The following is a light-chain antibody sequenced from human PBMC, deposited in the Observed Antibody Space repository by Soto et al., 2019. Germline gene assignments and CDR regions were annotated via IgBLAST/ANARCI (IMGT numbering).Light chain of an antibody. V-gene: IGKV1-9*01. CDR3: QQLTTFPRT. CDR2: DAF. Sequence: DSQVTQSPSFLSASVGDRVSITGRDSHGIDNYLAWYQQRPAKAPQLLIYDAFTLQSGVPSRFSGSGTGTEFTLTISSLQPEDFALYHCQQLTTFPRTFGQGTKVDIK. J-gene: IGKJ1*01. CDR1: HGIDNY.